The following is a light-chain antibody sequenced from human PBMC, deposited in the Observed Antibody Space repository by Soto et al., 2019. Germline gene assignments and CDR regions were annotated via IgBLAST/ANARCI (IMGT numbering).Light chain of an antibody. CDR1: QSVTSK. CDR2: ATS. CDR3: QQYNNWPHT. J-gene: IGKJ2*01. Sequence: EIVMMESPVTLSLAPGERATLSCRASQSVTSKLAWFQQKPGQAPRLLIYATSTRATGVPARFSGSGSGTEFTLTISSLQSEDFAVYSCQQYNNWPHTFGQGTKVDI. V-gene: IGKV3-15*01.